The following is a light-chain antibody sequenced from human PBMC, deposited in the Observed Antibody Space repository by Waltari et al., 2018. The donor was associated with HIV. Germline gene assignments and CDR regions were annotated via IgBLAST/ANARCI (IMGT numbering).Light chain of an antibody. V-gene: IGLV2-23*02. CDR1: SSAVGNYDL. CDR3: CSYATSSTLI. Sequence: QSALTQPASVSGSPGQSITISCTGTSSAVGNYDLVSWYQQPPGKAPKVMIYEVRKRPAGVSNRFSGSKSGNTASLTISGLQSEDEAAYYCCSYATSSTLIFGGGTKLTVL. CDR2: EVR. J-gene: IGLJ2*01.